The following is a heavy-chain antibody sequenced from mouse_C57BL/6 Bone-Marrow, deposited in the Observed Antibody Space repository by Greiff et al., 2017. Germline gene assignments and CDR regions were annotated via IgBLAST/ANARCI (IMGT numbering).Heavy chain of an antibody. V-gene: IGHV2-2*01. J-gene: IGHJ4*01. D-gene: IGHD1-1*01. CDR1: GFSLTSYG. CDR2: IWSGGST. Sequence: VQLQQSGPGLVQPSQSLSITCTVSGFSLTSYGVHWVRQSPGKGLEWLGEIWSGGSTDYNAAFISRLSISKDNSKSKVFFKMNSLRADDTAIYYCARNRILRYAMDYWGQGTSVTVSS. CDR3: ARNRILRYAMDY.